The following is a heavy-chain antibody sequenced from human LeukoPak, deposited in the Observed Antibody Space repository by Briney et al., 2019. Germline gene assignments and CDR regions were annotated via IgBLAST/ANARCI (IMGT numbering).Heavy chain of an antibody. J-gene: IGHJ4*02. D-gene: IGHD5-18*01. Sequence: PSETLSLTCTVSGGSMSSYYWRWIRQPQWKGLEWVSAINGIDGSTYYVDSVKGRFTISRDDSKNTLYLQMNSLRAEDTAVYYCAKAQIRRLYSYGHGEGYYFDYWGQGTLVTVSS. V-gene: IGHV3-23*01. CDR2: INGIDGST. CDR1: GGSMSSYY. CDR3: AKAQIRRLYSYGHGEGYYFDY.